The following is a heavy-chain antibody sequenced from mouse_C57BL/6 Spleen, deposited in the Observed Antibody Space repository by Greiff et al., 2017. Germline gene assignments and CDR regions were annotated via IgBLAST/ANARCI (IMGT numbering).Heavy chain of an antibody. V-gene: IGHV14-2*01. Sequence: EVQGVESGAELVKPGASVKLSCTASGFNIKDYYMHWVKQRTEQGLEWIGRIDPEDGETKYAPKFQGKATITADTSSNTAYLQLSSLTSEDTAVYYFAKGYYGSSFDYWGQGTTLTVSS. CDR1: GFNIKDYY. CDR3: AKGYYGSSFDY. D-gene: IGHD1-1*01. J-gene: IGHJ2*01. CDR2: IDPEDGET.